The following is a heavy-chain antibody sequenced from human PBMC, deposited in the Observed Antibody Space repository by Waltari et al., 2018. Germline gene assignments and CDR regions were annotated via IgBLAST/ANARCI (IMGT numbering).Heavy chain of an antibody. CDR1: GFTFSSYW. J-gene: IGHJ4*02. V-gene: IGHV1-69-2*01. CDR2: VDPEDGET. CDR3: ATFVGGIITIFGD. D-gene: IGHD3-3*01. Sequence: EVQLVESGGGLVQPGGSLRLSCAASGFTFSSYWMSWVRQAPGKGLEWMGRVDPEDGETIYAEKFQGRVTITADTSTDTAYMELSSLRSEDTAVYYCATFVGGIITIFGDWGQGTLVTVSS.